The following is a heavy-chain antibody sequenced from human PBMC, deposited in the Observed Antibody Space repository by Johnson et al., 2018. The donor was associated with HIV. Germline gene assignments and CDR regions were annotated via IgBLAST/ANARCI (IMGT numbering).Heavy chain of an antibody. J-gene: IGHJ3*02. CDR3: ARSQGSGEGAFDM. V-gene: IGHV3-7*03. CDR1: GFSFSDYY. CDR2: IKQDGSDK. Sequence: VQLVESGGGLVKPGGSLRLSCTASGFSFSDYYMNWIRQAPGKGLEWVANIKQDGSDKYYVGSVKGRFTISRDNAKRSLFLQMNSVRAADTAVYSCARSQGSGEGAFDMWGQGTMVTVSS. D-gene: IGHD2-21*01.